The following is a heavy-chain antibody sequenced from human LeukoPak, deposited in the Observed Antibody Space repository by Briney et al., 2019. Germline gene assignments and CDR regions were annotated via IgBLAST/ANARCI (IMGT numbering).Heavy chain of an antibody. V-gene: IGHV1-8*01. J-gene: IGHJ4*02. D-gene: IGHD3-22*01. CDR2: MNPNSGNT. Sequence: ASVKVSCKASGYTFTSYDINWVRQATGQGLEWMGWMNPNSGNTGYAQKFQGRVTITADKSTSTAYMELSSLRSEDTAVYYCAAYYYDSHLDYWGQGTLVTVSS. CDR1: GYTFTSYD. CDR3: AAYYYDSHLDY.